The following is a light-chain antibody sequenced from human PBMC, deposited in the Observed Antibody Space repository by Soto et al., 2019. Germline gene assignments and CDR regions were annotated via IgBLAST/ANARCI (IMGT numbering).Light chain of an antibody. CDR3: QQYNNWLGT. J-gene: IGKJ1*01. Sequence: EIVMTQSPATLSVSPGERATLSCRASQSVSRNVAWYQQKPGQAPRLLIYGASTRASSFPARFSGSGSGTEFTLTINSLQSEDFAVYYCQQYNNWLGTFGQGTKVEI. V-gene: IGKV3-15*01. CDR1: QSVSRN. CDR2: GAS.